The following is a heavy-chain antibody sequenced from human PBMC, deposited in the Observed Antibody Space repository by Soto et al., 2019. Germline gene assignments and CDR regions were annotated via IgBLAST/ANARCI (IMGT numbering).Heavy chain of an antibody. J-gene: IGHJ4*02. V-gene: IGHV2-70*11. CDR3: AGIGYCSSASCGYFDY. CDR1: GFSLSTSGMC. Sequence: GPTLVNPTQTLTLTCTFSGFSLSTSGMCVSWIRQPPGKALEWLARIDWDDDKYYSTSLKTRLTISKDTSTNQVVLTMTNMDPVDTATYYCAGIGYCSSASCGYFDYWGQGTLVTVSS. D-gene: IGHD2-2*03. CDR2: IDWDDDK.